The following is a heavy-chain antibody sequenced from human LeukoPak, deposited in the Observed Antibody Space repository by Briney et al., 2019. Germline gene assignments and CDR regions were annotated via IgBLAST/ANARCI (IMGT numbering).Heavy chain of an antibody. J-gene: IGHJ4*02. CDR2: TYYSGST. Sequence: PSETLSLTCTVSGDSISDYYRSWIRQPPGKGLEWIGYTYYSGSTYYNPSLKSRVTISVDTSKNQFSLKLSSVTAADTAVYYCARASWGDIADYWGQGTLVTVSS. CDR3: ARASWGDIADY. D-gene: IGHD2-15*01. CDR1: GDSISDYY. V-gene: IGHV4-59*06.